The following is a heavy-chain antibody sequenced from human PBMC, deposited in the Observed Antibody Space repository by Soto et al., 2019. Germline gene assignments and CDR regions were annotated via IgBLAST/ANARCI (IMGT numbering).Heavy chain of an antibody. Sequence: GSLRLSCAASGFTFSSYWMSWVRQAPGKGLEWVANIKQDGSEKYYVDSVKGRFTISRDNAKNSLYLQMNSLRAEDTAVYYCARDHYSSSGTYFDYWGQGTLVTVSS. CDR1: GFTFSSYW. V-gene: IGHV3-7*01. D-gene: IGHD6-6*01. J-gene: IGHJ4*02. CDR2: IKQDGSEK. CDR3: ARDHYSSSGTYFDY.